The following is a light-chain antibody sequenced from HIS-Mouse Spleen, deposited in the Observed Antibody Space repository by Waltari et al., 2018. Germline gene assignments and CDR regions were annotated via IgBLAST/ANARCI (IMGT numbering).Light chain of an antibody. CDR3: YSTDSSGNHYV. CDR1: ALPKKY. J-gene: IGLJ1*01. V-gene: IGLV3-10*01. Sequence: SYELTQPPSVSVSPGQTARITCPGHALPKKYAYGYQQKSGQAPVLVIYEDSKRPSGIPERFSGSSSGTMATLTISGAQVEDEADYYCYSTDSSGNHYVFGTGTKVTVL. CDR2: EDS.